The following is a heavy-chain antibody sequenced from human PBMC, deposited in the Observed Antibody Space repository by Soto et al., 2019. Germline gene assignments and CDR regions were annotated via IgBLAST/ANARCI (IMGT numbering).Heavy chain of an antibody. D-gene: IGHD3-3*01. V-gene: IGHV3-30-3*01. CDR3: ARSVAFWSGNEPNNWFDP. Sequence: GGSMTPSCAASGFTSSSYALHWVGHAPGKGLEWVAVTSYDGGKRYYAASVKGRFTISRDNSKNTLYLQMNSLRVEDTALYYCARSVAFWSGNEPNNWFDPWGQGTLVTVSS. CDR2: TSYDGGKR. CDR1: GFTSSSYA. J-gene: IGHJ5*02.